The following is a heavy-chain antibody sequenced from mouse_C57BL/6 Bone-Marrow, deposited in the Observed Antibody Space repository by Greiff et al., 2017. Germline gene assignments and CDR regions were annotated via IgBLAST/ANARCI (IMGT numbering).Heavy chain of an antibody. Sequence: QVQLKESGPGLVQPSQSLSITCPVSGFSLTSYGVHWVRQSPGKGLEWLGVRWSGGSTAYNAAFISRLSISKDNSKSQVFFEMNSLQADDTAIYYCARAIWLRFDYWGQGTTLTVSS. CDR2: RWSGGST. D-gene: IGHD2-2*01. CDR1: GFSLTSYG. V-gene: IGHV2-2*01. CDR3: ARAIWLRFDY. J-gene: IGHJ2*01.